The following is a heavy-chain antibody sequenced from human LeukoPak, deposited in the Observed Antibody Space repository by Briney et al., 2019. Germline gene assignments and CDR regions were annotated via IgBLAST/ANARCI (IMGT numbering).Heavy chain of an antibody. V-gene: IGHV3-33*01. Sequence: GRSLRLSCAASGFTFSSYGMHWVRQAPGKGLEWVAVIWYDGSNKYYADSVRGRFTFSRGNSKNTLYLQMNSLRAEDTAVYYCARDRVVLSSDYYFDYWGQGTLVTVSS. D-gene: IGHD3-22*01. J-gene: IGHJ4*02. CDR2: IWYDGSNK. CDR3: ARDRVVLSSDYYFDY. CDR1: GFTFSSYG.